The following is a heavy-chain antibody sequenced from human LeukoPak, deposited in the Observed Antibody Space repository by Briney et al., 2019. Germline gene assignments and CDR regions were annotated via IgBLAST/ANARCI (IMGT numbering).Heavy chain of an antibody. J-gene: IGHJ4*02. V-gene: IGHV3-30*07. Sequence: GRSLRLSCAASGFTFSSYAMHWVRQAPGKGLEWVAVISYDGSNKYYADSVKGRFTISRDNSKNTLYLQMNSLRAEDTALYYCAKADMKTVRVYDYWGQGTLVTVSS. CDR3: AKADMKTVRVYDY. CDR1: GFTFSSYA. D-gene: IGHD2-8*01. CDR2: ISYDGSNK.